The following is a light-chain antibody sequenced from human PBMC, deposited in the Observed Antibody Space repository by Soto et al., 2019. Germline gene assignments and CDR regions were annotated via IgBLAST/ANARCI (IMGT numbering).Light chain of an antibody. CDR2: GTV. V-gene: IGKV1-27*01. CDR3: QKYNSAPWT. Sequence: DVQMTQSASSLSASVGDRVTITCRASQGISKYLAWYQQKPGKVPKVLIYGTVTLQSGVPSRCSGSGSGTDFNLTISSLQPEDVATYYCQKYNSAPWTFGQGTKVDI. CDR1: QGISKY. J-gene: IGKJ1*01.